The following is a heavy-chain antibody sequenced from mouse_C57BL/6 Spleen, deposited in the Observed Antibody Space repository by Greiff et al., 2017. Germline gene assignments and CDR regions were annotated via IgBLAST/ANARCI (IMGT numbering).Heavy chain of an antibody. CDR3: ARHWDSWFAY. CDR1: GYTFTSYW. D-gene: IGHD4-1*01. CDR2: IDPNSGGT. J-gene: IGHJ3*01. V-gene: IGHV1-72*01. Sequence: VKLQQPGAELVKPGASVKLSCKASGYTFTSYWMHWVKQRPGRGLEWIGRIDPNSGGTKYNEKFKSKATLTVDKPSSTAYMQLSSLTSEDSAVYYCARHWDSWFAYWGQGTLVTVSA.